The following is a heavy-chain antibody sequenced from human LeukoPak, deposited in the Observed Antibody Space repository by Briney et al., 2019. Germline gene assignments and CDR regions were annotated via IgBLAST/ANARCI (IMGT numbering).Heavy chain of an antibody. CDR1: GGSISSGGYS. CDR2: IYHSGST. D-gene: IGHD5-24*01. Sequence: SETLSLTCAVSGGSISSGGYSWSWIRQPPGKGLEWIGYIYHSGSTYYNPSLKSRVTISVVRSKNQFSLKLSSVTAADTAVYYCARAENRDGYAIDYWGQGTLVTVSS. J-gene: IGHJ4*02. V-gene: IGHV4-30-2*01. CDR3: ARAENRDGYAIDY.